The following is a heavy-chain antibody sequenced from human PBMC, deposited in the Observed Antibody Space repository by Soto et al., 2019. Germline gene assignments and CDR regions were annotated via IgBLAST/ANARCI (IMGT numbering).Heavy chain of an antibody. CDR3: ASSYSNYALIDYYYYGMEV. J-gene: IGHJ6*04. D-gene: IGHD4-4*01. V-gene: IGHV1-3*01. CDR2: INAGNGNT. CDR1: GYTFTSYA. Sequence: QVQLVQSGAEVKKPGASVKVSCKASGYTFTSYAMHWVRQAPGQRLEWMGWINAGNGNTKYSQKFQGRVTITMDTSASTAYMELSSLRSEDTAVYYCASSYSNYALIDYYYYGMEVWGKGTTVSVSS.